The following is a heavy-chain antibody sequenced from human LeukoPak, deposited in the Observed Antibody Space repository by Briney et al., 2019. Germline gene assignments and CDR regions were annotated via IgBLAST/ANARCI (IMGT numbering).Heavy chain of an antibody. CDR2: VNRDGTAI. V-gene: IGHV3-7*02. CDR3: VGGDWYFEP. D-gene: IGHD2-21*01. Sequence: GGSLRLSCVPSRFNFSDSLMTWVRQAPGKGLQWVSHVNRDGTAINFPDSVEGRFTISRDNATKSLYLQMSRLRHQDTAVYFCVGGDWYFEPWGQGTLVTVSS. J-gene: IGHJ4*02. CDR1: RFNFSDSL.